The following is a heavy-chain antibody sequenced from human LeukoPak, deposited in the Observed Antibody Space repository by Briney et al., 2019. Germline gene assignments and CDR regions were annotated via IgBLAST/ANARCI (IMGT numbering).Heavy chain of an antibody. CDR1: GFTFSSYS. V-gene: IGHV3-21*01. CDR2: ISSSSSYI. J-gene: IGHJ4*02. CDR3: ARAPPRDGYNYGYFDY. Sequence: GGSLRLSCAASGFTFSSYSMNWVRQAPGKGLEWVSSISSSSSYIYYADSVKCRFTISRDNAKNSLYLQMNSLRAEDTAVYSCARAPPRDGYNYGYFDYWGQGTLVTVSS. D-gene: IGHD5-24*01.